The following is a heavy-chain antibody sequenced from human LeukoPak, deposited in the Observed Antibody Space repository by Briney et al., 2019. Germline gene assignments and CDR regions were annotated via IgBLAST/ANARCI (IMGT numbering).Heavy chain of an antibody. Sequence: GGSLRLSCAGSGFTFRSYTMNWVRQAPGKGLEWASSISPNGASTWHAGSVKGRFTISRDNAKNSVHLQMTSLRADDTAVYYCARDFLGESGAGGPWGQGILVTVSS. CDR3: ARDFLGESGAGGP. CDR2: ISPNGAST. CDR1: GFTFRSYT. J-gene: IGHJ5*02. D-gene: IGHD3-10*01. V-gene: IGHV3-21*01.